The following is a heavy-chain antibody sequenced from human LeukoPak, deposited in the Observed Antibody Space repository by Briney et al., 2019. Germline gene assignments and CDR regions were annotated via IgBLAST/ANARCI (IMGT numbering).Heavy chain of an antibody. CDR3: ATDSRLFGIAAAPDTLGY. Sequence: ASVKVSCKASGYTFTSYGISWVRQAPGQGLEWMGWISAYNGNTNYAQKLQGRVTMTEDTSTDTAYMELSSLRSEDTAVYYCATDSRLFGIAAAPDTLGYWGQGTLVTVSS. CDR2: ISAYNGNT. J-gene: IGHJ4*02. V-gene: IGHV1-18*01. D-gene: IGHD6-13*01. CDR1: GYTFTSYG.